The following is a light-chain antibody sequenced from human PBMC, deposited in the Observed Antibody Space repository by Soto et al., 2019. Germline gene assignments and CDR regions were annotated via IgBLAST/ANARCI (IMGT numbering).Light chain of an antibody. CDR2: DTS. CDR1: QGIGDT. V-gene: IGKV3-15*01. CDR3: QHYNNWPPYS. J-gene: IGKJ2*03. Sequence: FVMRQSPATLSVSPGECATLSSISSQGIGDTLAWYQHKPGQTPRLLIYDTSTRATGIPARFSGSGSGTHFTLTISSLQSEDFGVYYCQHYNNWPPYSFGQGTKVDIK.